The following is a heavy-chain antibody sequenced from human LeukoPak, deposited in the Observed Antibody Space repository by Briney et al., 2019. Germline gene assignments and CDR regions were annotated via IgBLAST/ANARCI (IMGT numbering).Heavy chain of an antibody. D-gene: IGHD3-3*01. CDR2: TQPDGGAQ. V-gene: IGHV3-7*01. CDR1: GFSFSSYW. Sequence: GGSLRLSCAASGFSFSSYWMSWVRQAPGKGLEWVASTQPDGGAQYYVDSVRGRFTISRDNAKNSLYLQMNSLRAADTAVYYCLRHHDLWGQGTLVTVFS. J-gene: IGHJ4*02. CDR3: LRHHDL.